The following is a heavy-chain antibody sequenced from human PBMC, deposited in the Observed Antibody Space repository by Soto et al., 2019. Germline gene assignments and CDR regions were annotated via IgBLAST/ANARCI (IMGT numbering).Heavy chain of an antibody. CDR3: ATDRKSGFQWEYGY. D-gene: IGHD1-26*01. Sequence: ASVTVSCKVSVYTLTELSIHWVRQAPGKGLEWMGGFDPEDGETIYAQKFQGRVTMTEDTSTDTAYMELSSLRSEDTAVYYCATDRKSGFQWEYGYWGQGTLVTVSS. V-gene: IGHV1-24*01. CDR2: FDPEDGET. CDR1: VYTLTELS. J-gene: IGHJ4*02.